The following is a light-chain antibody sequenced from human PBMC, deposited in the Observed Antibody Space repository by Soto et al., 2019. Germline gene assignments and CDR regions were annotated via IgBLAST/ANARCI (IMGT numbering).Light chain of an antibody. CDR1: QRVGSNY. V-gene: IGKV3-20*01. J-gene: IGKJ4*01. CDR2: GAS. CDR3: QQYGTSPLT. Sequence: DIVLTQTPGTLSLSPGERATLSCSASQRVGSNYLAWYQQNPGQPPRLLIYGASTRATAIPARFSGSGSGTEFTLTISSLQSEDFAVYHCQQYGTSPLTFGGGTKVDIK.